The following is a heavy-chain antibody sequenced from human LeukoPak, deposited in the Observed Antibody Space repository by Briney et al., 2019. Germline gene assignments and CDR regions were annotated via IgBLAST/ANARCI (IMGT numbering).Heavy chain of an antibody. CDR1: GGSFSGYY. D-gene: IGHD3-10*01. V-gene: IGHV4-34*01. J-gene: IGHJ4*02. CDR2: INHSGST. CDR3: ARGPVDYYGSGSLDY. Sequence: PSETLSLTCAVYGGSFSGYYWSWIRQPPGKGLEWIGEINHSGSTNYNPSLKSRVTISVDTSKNQFSLKLSSVTAADTAVHYCARGPVDYYGSGSLDYWGQGTLVTVSS.